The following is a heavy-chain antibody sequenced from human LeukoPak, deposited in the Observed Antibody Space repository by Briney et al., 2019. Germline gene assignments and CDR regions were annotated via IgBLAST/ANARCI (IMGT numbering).Heavy chain of an antibody. CDR3: ARVMGPTRYGGSGPTREFDAFDI. V-gene: IGHV3-30*02. D-gene: IGHD1-26*01. Sequence: GGSLRLSCAASGFIFSTYGVHWVRQAPGKGLDWVAFIRYDGSHKYYADSVKGRFTISRDNSKKMLYLQMNSLRREDTAVYYCARVMGPTRYGGSGPTREFDAFDIWGRGTMVTVFS. CDR2: IRYDGSHK. CDR1: GFIFSTYG. J-gene: IGHJ3*02.